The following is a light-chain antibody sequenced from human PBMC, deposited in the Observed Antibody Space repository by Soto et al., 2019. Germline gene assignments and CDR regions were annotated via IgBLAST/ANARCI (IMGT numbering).Light chain of an antibody. J-gene: IGKJ2*01. CDR1: QGISTY. CDR3: QQSYRTPYT. Sequence: DIPMTQSPSSLSASVGDRVTITCRASQGISTYLVWYQQRQGRAPKLLIYAASSLLIGVPSRFSGSRSGTDFTLTISSLQPEDFATYYCQQSYRTPYTFGQGTKLETK. CDR2: AAS. V-gene: IGKV1-39*01.